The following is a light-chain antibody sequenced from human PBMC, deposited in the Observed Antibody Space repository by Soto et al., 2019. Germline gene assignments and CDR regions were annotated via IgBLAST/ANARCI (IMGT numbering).Light chain of an antibody. CDR1: SSNIGSNT. V-gene: IGLV1-44*01. Sequence: QSVLTQPPSASGTPGQRVTISCSGGSSNIGSNTVNWYQQRPGTAPRVLMYSNNQRPSGVPDRFSGSKSGTSASLAISGLQSEDEADYYCAAWDDSLNGHVFGSGTKVTVL. CDR2: SNN. J-gene: IGLJ1*01. CDR3: AAWDDSLNGHV.